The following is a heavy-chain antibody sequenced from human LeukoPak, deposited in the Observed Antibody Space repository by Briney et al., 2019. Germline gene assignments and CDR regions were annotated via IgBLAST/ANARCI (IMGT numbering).Heavy chain of an antibody. V-gene: IGHV3-13*01. CDR2: IGTAGDT. CDR1: GFTFSSYD. Sequence: PGGSLRLSCAASGFTFSSYDMHWVRQATGKGLEWVSAIGTAGDTYYPGSVKGRFTISRENAKNSLYLQMNSLRAEDTAVYYCAKQYSYYYGMDVWGQGTTVTVSS. CDR3: AKQYSYYYGMDV. J-gene: IGHJ6*02. D-gene: IGHD6-19*01.